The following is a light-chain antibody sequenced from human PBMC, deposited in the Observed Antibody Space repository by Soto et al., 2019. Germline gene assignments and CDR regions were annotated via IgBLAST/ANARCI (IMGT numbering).Light chain of an antibody. CDR1: QSISSY. Sequence: DIQMTQPPSSLSASVGDRLTITCRASQSISSYLNWYQQKPGKAPKLLIYAASSLQSGVPSRFSGSGSGTDFTLSITRLEPEDFAVYYCQQYETSLGLTFGQGTKVDI. CDR3: QQYETSLGLT. V-gene: IGKV1-39*01. CDR2: AAS. J-gene: IGKJ1*01.